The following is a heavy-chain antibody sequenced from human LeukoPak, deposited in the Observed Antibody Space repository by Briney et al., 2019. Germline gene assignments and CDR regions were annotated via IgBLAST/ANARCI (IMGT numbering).Heavy chain of an antibody. J-gene: IGHJ5*02. Sequence: GGSLRLSCAASGFTFSSYAMHWVRQAPGKGLEWVAVISYDGSNKYYADSVKGRFTISRDNAKNSLYLQMNSLRAEDTAVYYCARDMAAMVSGDWFDPWGQGTLVTVSS. V-gene: IGHV3-30-3*01. CDR3: ARDMAAMVSGDWFDP. CDR1: GFTFSSYA. CDR2: ISYDGSNK. D-gene: IGHD5-18*01.